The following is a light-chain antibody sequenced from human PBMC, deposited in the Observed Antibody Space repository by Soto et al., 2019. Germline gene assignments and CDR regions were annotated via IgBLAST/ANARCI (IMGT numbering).Light chain of an antibody. Sequence: EIVLTQSPGTLSLSPGERATLSCRASQSVSGSYLAWYQQKPGQAPRLLIYGASSRATGIPDRFSGSGSGTDFTLTISRLEPEDLAVSYCQQYGGSPLITFGQGTRLEIK. CDR3: QQYGGSPLIT. V-gene: IGKV3-20*01. CDR1: QSVSGSY. J-gene: IGKJ5*01. CDR2: GAS.